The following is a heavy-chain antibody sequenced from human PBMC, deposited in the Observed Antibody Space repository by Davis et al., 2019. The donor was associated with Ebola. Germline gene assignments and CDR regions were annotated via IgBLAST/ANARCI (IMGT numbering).Heavy chain of an antibody. J-gene: IGHJ6*02. Sequence: GESLKISCAASGFTFSSYGMHWVRQAPGKGLEWVAFIRYDGSNKYYADSVKGRFTISRDNSKNTLYLQMNSLRAEDTAVYYCANTGMDVWGQGTTVTVSS. CDR2: IRYDGSNK. V-gene: IGHV3-30*02. CDR3: ANTGMDV. CDR1: GFTFSSYG.